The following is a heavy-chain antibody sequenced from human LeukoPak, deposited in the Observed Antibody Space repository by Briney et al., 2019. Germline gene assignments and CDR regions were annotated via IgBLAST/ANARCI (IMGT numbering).Heavy chain of an antibody. CDR2: ISGRGTNT. J-gene: IGHJ4*02. V-gene: IGHV3-23*01. Sequence: GGPLRLSWAACGSTFSCYGMSGVRQAPGRGVEWVSLISGRGTNTYFADSVKGRFTFSRDNYKNTLYLQLSSLRAEDTAIYYCAKEGAYWGSGCYSLSDYWGQGTLVTVSS. D-gene: IGHD2-21*02. CDR3: AKEGAYWGSGCYSLSDY. CDR1: GSTFSCYG.